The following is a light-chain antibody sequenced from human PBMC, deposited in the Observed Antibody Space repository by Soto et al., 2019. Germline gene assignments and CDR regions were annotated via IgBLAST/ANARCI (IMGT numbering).Light chain of an antibody. CDR3: QQYGGVPYT. CDR2: DAY. Sequence: DIQMTQSPSTLSASVGDRVAITCRASQNINSKLAWYQKKPGKAPKLLISDAYSLESGVPSRFSGSGSGTEFTLTIGGLQPDDFATYYCQQYGGVPYTFGQGTKLEIK. CDR1: QNINSK. J-gene: IGKJ2*01. V-gene: IGKV1-5*01.